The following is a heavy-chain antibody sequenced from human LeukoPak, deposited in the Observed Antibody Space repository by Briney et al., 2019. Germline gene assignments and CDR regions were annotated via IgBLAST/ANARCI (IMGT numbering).Heavy chain of an antibody. D-gene: IGHD3-22*01. J-gene: IGHJ5*02. CDR2: ISSSSSYI. CDR3: ARYYYDSSGYYYWFDP. CDR1: GFTFSSYS. Sequence: PGGSLRLSCAASGFTFSSYSMNWVRQAPGKGLEWVSSISSSSSYIYYADSVKGRFTISRDNAKNSLYLQMNSLRAEDTAVYYCARYYYDSSGYYYWFDPWGQGTLVTVSS. V-gene: IGHV3-21*04.